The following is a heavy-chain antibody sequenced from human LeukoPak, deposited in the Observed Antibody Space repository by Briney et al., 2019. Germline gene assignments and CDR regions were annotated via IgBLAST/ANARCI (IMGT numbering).Heavy chain of an antibody. Sequence: GGSLRLSCAASGFTFSSYEMNWVRQAPGKGLEWVSYISSSGSTIYYADSVKGRFTISRDNSKNTLYLQMNSLRAEDTAVYYCAKEAGVAWIQRQGEIDYWGQGTLVTVSS. D-gene: IGHD5-18*01. CDR3: AKEAGVAWIQRQGEIDY. J-gene: IGHJ4*02. CDR1: GFTFSSYE. V-gene: IGHV3-48*03. CDR2: ISSSGSTI.